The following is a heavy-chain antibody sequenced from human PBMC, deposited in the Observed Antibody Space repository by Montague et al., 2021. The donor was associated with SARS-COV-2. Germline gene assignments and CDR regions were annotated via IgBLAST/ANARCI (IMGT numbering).Heavy chain of an antibody. J-gene: IGHJ3*02. CDR3: ARETMTADAFDI. D-gene: IGHD1-14*01. CDR2: FYSVGST. Sequence: SETLSLTCTVSGASVGSSDWGWTRQSPGKGLEWIGYFYSVGSTDYNPSLKSRATISGDTSKNQFSLKVRSVTAADTAVYYCARETMTADAFDIWGQGTMVTVSS. V-gene: IGHV4-59*02. CDR1: GASVGSSD.